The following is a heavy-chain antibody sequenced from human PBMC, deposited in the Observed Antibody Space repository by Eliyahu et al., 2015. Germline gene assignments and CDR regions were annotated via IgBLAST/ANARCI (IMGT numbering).Heavy chain of an antibody. CDR2: ISAGGSPT. J-gene: IGHJ6*02. V-gene: IGHV3-23*01. Sequence: GQLLESGGGVVQRGGSLRLSCTVSGFTYNTFAXIWVRQAPGKGLEWVASISAGGSPTYYADSVKGRFTISRDNFQNTLDLQMNTLRGDDTGKYYCVRSPPMTRGLIDWMYYGMDVWGQGTTVTVSS. CDR3: VRSPPMTRGLIDWMYYGMDV. CDR1: GFTYNTFA. D-gene: IGHD3-9*01.